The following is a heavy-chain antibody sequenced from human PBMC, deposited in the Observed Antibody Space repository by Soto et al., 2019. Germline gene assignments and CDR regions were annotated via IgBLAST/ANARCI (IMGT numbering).Heavy chain of an antibody. V-gene: IGHV4-31*03. CDR2: ITYRGRT. CDR1: GGSISCGGYY. J-gene: IGHJ4*02. CDR3: ERRLYYFDY. D-gene: IGHD2-15*01. Sequence: SETLSLTFHVSGGSISCGGYYWDWARPHPGKGVEWVGYITYRGRTHYNPSLKRRVTLSVDTSKNPFSLKLSSVTAADTAVYYCERRLYYFDYWGQGTLVTVSS.